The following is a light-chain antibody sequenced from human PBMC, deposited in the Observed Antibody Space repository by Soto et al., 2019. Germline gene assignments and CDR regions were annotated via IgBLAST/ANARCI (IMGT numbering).Light chain of an antibody. CDR3: QQYGSSPWT. CDR1: QSVSSSY. V-gene: IGKV3-20*01. J-gene: IGKJ1*01. Sequence: EIVLTQSPGTLSLTPGERATISCRASQSVSSSYLAWYQQKPGQAPRPLIYGSSSRAIGIPDSFSGSGSGTDFTLAISRLGPEDFAVYYCQQYGSSPWTFGQGTKV. CDR2: GSS.